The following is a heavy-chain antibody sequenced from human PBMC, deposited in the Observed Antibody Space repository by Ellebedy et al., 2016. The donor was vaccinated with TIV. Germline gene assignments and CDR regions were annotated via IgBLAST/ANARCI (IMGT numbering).Heavy chain of an antibody. J-gene: IGHJ4*02. CDR3: SRHTDYALDY. D-gene: IGHD4-17*01. V-gene: IGHV3-7*01. Sequence: PGGSLRLSCAASGFTFSSYWMSWVRQAPGKGLECVANIKQDGSEKSYVDSVKGRFTITRDNAKNSLYLQMNSLRAEDTAVYYCSRHTDYALDYWGQGALVTVSS. CDR1: GFTFSSYW. CDR2: IKQDGSEK.